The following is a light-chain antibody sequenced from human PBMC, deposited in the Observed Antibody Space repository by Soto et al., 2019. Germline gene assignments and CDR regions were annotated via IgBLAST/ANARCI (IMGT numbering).Light chain of an antibody. CDR2: AAS. J-gene: IGKJ4*01. CDR1: QGISNC. CDR3: QQYYSYPRLT. Sequence: DIQMTQSPSSLSASVADRVTITCRASQGISNCLAWYQQKPGKVPKLLISAASTLQSGVPSRFTGSGSGTDFTLTISCLQSEDFATYYCQQYYSYPRLTFGGGTKVDIK. V-gene: IGKV1-27*01.